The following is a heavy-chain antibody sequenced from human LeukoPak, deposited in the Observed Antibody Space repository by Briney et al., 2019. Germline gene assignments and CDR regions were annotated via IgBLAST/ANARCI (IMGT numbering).Heavy chain of an antibody. CDR1: GFTFSSYS. D-gene: IGHD3-10*01. CDR3: ARDPWFGELHYFDY. Sequence: GGSLRLSCAASGFTFSSYSMNWVRHAPGEGLEWVSSISSSSSYIYYADSVKGRFTISRDNAKNSLYLQMNSLRAEDTAVYYCARDPWFGELHYFDYWGQGTLVTVSS. CDR2: ISSSSSYI. J-gene: IGHJ4*02. V-gene: IGHV3-21*01.